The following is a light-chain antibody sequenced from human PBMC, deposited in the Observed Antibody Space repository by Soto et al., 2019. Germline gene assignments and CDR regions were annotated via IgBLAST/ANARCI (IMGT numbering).Light chain of an antibody. CDR3: QKSDSYAGT. CDR2: AAS. Sequence: DIRLTQSPSFLSAFVKDRVTITCRASQAISSSLAWYQQKPGEDPKLLIYAASTLQSGVTPRFSGSGSGTEFTLTLRSLQPDDVAPYYCQKSDSYAGTFGQGTKVDIK. V-gene: IGKV1-9*01. CDR1: QAISSS. J-gene: IGKJ1*01.